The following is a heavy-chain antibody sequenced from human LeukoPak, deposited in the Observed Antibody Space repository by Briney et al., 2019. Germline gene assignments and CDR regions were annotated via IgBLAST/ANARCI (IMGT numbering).Heavy chain of an antibody. J-gene: IGHJ4*02. V-gene: IGHV4-34*01. Sequence: SETLSLNCAVYGGSFSGYYWSRIRQPPGKGLEWIGEINHSGSTNYNPSLKSRVTISVDTSKNQFSLKLSSVTAADTAVYYCAREGGVRVLDYWGQGTLVTVSS. CDR3: AREGGVRVLDY. D-gene: IGHD3-10*01. CDR1: GGSFSGYY. CDR2: INHSGST.